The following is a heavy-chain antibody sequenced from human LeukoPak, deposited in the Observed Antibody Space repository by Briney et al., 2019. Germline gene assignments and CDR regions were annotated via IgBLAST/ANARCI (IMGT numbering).Heavy chain of an antibody. CDR1: GLTFSSYT. V-gene: IGHV3-21*01. CDR2: ISSSSTYI. J-gene: IGHJ4*02. CDR3: ARDRVSGSGSIDY. D-gene: IGHD3-10*01. Sequence: GGSLRLSCAASGLTFSSYTMNWVRQAPGKGLEWVSSISSSSTYIYYADSVKGRFTISRDNAKNSLYLQMNSLRVEDTAVYYCARDRVSGSGSIDYWGQGTLVTVSS.